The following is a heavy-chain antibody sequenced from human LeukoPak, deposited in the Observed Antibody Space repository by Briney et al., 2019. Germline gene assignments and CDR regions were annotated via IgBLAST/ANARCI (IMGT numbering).Heavy chain of an antibody. CDR1: GYTFTGYY. CDR2: INPSSGGT. Sequence: ASVKVSCKASGYTFTGYYMHWVRQAPGQGLEWMGWINPSSGGTKYAQKFQGRVTMTTDTSTSTAYMELRSLRSDDTAVYYCARDGHRRYYYESSDYRFDYWGQGTLVTVSS. D-gene: IGHD3-22*01. V-gene: IGHV1-2*02. J-gene: IGHJ4*02. CDR3: ARDGHRRYYYESSDYRFDY.